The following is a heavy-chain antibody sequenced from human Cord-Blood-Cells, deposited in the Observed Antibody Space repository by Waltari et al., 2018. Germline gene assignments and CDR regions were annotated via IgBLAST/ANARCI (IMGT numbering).Heavy chain of an antibody. CDR2: INAGNGNT. CDR3: ARDGYSGYDHWYFDL. V-gene: IGHV1-3*01. D-gene: IGHD5-12*01. J-gene: IGHJ2*01. Sequence: QVQLVQSGAEVKKPGASVKVSCKASGYTFTSYAMHWVRQAPGQRLEWMGWINAGNGNTKYSQKFQGRVTITSDTSASTAYMELSSLRSEDTAVYYCARDGYSGYDHWYFDLWGRGTLVTVSS. CDR1: GYTFTSYA.